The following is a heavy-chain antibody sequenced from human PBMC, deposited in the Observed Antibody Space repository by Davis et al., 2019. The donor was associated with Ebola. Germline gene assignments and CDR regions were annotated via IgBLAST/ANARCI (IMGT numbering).Heavy chain of an antibody. CDR3: ARVRMEITMIVVVPSVFDI. Sequence: MPSETLSLTCTVSGGSISSGGYYWSWIRQHPGKGREWSGYIYYSGSTYYNPSLKSRVTISVDTSKNQFSLKLSSVTAAETAVYYCARVRMEITMIVVVPSVFDIWGQGTMVNVSS. V-gene: IGHV4-31*03. J-gene: IGHJ3*02. D-gene: IGHD3-22*01. CDR1: GGSISSGGYY. CDR2: IYYSGST.